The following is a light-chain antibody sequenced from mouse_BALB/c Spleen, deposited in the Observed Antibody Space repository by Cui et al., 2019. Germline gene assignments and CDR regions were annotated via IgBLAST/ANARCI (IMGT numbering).Light chain of an antibody. CDR1: QSLLHSDGKTY. V-gene: IGKV1-135*01. CDR3: WQGTHFPQT. Sequence: DVVSTHILITLSVSIGQPPSISCKSSQSLLHSDGKTYLEWLLQKPGQSPKRLIYLVSKRDSGVPDRFTGSGSGTDFTLKISRVEAEDLGVYYCWQGTHFPQTFGGGTKLEIK. CDR2: LVS. J-gene: IGKJ1*01.